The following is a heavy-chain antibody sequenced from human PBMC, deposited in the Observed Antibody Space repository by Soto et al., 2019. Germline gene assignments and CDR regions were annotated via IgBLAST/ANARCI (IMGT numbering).Heavy chain of an antibody. Sequence: ASVKVSCQGSGYTFTSYYIHWVRQAPGQGLEWMGIINPSGGSTSYTQKFQGRVTMTRDTSTSTVYMELSSLRSEDTAVYYCARVPGHSSSSLYYFGYWGQGTPVTAPQ. V-gene: IGHV1-46*01. CDR2: INPSGGST. D-gene: IGHD6-6*01. J-gene: IGHJ4*02. CDR3: ARVPGHSSSSLYYFGY. CDR1: GYTFTSYY.